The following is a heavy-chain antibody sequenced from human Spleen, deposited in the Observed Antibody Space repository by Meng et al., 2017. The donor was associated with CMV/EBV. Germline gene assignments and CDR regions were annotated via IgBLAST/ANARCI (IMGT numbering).Heavy chain of an antibody. V-gene: IGHV4-34*01. CDR3: AGYPWWMATTPGQSDY. CDR2: INHSGST. D-gene: IGHD5-24*01. J-gene: IGHJ4*02. CDR1: GGSFSPYY. Sequence: SQTLSLTCAVSGGSFSPYYWTWIRRPPGKGLEWIGEINHSGSTNYNPSLKSRVTISIDTSKNRFSLKLTSVTAADTAVYYCAGYPWWMATTPGQSDYWGQGTLVTVSS.